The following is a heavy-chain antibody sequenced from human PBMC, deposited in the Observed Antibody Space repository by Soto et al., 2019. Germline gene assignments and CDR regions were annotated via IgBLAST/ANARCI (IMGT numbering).Heavy chain of an antibody. D-gene: IGHD3-22*01. Sequence: QVQLVQSGAEVKKPGSSVKVSCKASGGTFSSYAISWVRQAPGQGLEWMGGIIPIFGTADYAQKFQGRVTITADESTSTGNMKLSSLRSENTAVYYGASDYYSSGYYYRGLDYWGQGTLVTVSS. CDR2: IIPIFGTA. CDR3: ASDYYSSGYYYRGLDY. CDR1: GGTFSSYA. V-gene: IGHV1-69*12. J-gene: IGHJ4*02.